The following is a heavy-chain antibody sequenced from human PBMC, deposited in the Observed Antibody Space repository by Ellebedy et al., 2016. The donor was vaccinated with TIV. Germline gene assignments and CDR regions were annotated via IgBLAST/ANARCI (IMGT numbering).Heavy chain of an antibody. CDR1: GFTFSSYD. J-gene: IGHJ6*02. V-gene: IGHV3-13*01. Sequence: GGSLRLXXAASGFTFSSYDMHWVRQAPGKGLEWVSALGTAGDTYYPGSVKGRFTISRENARNSLYLQMNSLRAGDTAIYYCARETPGGVYGIDVWGQGTTVTVSS. CDR3: ARETPGGVYGIDV. D-gene: IGHD2-15*01. CDR2: LGTAGDT.